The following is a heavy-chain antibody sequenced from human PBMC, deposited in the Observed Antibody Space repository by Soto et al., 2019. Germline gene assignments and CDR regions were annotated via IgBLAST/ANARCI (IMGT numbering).Heavy chain of an antibody. Sequence: EVQLVESGGGLVQPGGSLSLSCAASGFSVSKNYMSWIRQAPGKGLEWVSTIYSNANAYYADSVRGRFTISRDNSKNTLYLQMNSLRAEDTALYYCARSAPMTMGAAFGLWGQGTMVTVSS. D-gene: IGHD3-3*01. CDR1: GFSVSKNY. CDR2: IYSNANA. CDR3: ARSAPMTMGAAFGL. J-gene: IGHJ3*01. V-gene: IGHV3-66*01.